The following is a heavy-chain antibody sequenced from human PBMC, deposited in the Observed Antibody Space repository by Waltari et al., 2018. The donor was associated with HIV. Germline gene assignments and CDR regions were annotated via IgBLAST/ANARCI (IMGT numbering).Heavy chain of an antibody. J-gene: IGHJ3*02. V-gene: IGHV4-34*01. CDR2: IYHSGTT. CDR3: VRNFGSGKGFEGAFDI. CDR1: GGSFSGYY. D-gene: IGHD3-10*01. Sequence: QVRVQQWGAGLLKPSETLSLTCAVYGGSFSGYYWTWIRQTPGKGLEWIGEIYHSGTTNYNPSLKSRVTISVDTSKNQFSLDLSSVTAADTAVYYCVRNFGSGKGFEGAFDIWGQGTVVTVSS.